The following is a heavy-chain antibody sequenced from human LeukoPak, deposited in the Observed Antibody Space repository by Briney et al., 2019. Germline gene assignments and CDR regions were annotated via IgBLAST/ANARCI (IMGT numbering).Heavy chain of an antibody. CDR2: IYDDNT. D-gene: IGHD3-10*01. CDR1: GFTVSAYA. Sequence: GGSLRLPCAASGFTVSAYAMAWVRQAPGKGLEWVSTIYDDNTYYADSVKGRFAISTDNSKNTLYLQMNSLRVEDTAVYFCAARKVRGVWFYLDYWGQGTLVTVSS. J-gene: IGHJ4*02. V-gene: IGHV3-23*01. CDR3: AARKVRGVWFYLDY.